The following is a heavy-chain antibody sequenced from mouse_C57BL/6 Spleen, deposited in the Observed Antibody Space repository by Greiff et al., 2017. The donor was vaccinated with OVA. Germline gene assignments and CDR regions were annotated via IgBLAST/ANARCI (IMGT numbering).Heavy chain of an antibody. Sequence: GGGLVQPKGSLKLSCAASGFSFNTYAMNWVRQAPGKGLEWVARIRSKSNNYATYYADSVKDRFTISRDDSESMLYLQMNNLKTEDTAMYYCVRRGSRGYFDVWGTGTTVTVSS. J-gene: IGHJ1*03. CDR2: IRSKSNNYAT. CDR3: VRRGSRGYFDV. V-gene: IGHV10-1*01. CDR1: GFSFNTYA. D-gene: IGHD1-1*01.